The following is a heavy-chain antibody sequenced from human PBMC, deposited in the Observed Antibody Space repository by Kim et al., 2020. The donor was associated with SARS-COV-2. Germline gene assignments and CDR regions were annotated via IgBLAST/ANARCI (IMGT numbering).Heavy chain of an antibody. CDR2: ISYDGSNK. V-gene: IGHV3-33*05. CDR3: ARGRVEYGDYENFGY. Sequence: GGSLRLSCAASGFTFSSYGRHWVRQAPGKGLEWVAVISYDGSNKYYADSVKGRFTISRDNSKNTLYLQMNTLRAEDTAVYYCARGRVEYGDYENFGYWGQGTLVTVSS. J-gene: IGHJ4*02. CDR1: GFTFSSYG. D-gene: IGHD4-17*01.